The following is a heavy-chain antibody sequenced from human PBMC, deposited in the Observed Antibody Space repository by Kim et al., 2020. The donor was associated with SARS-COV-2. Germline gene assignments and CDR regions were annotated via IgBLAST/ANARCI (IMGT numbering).Heavy chain of an antibody. CDR3: ATDPSPSGEYWFDK. CDR1: TNAYY. CDR2: IDPRSGVT. V-gene: IGHV1-2*06. D-gene: IGHD2-8*02. J-gene: IGHJ4*02. Sequence: ASVKVSCKTFTNAYYVHWLRQAPGQGLEWVGHIDPRSGVTDFAQRFQGRVTLTMDKSISTGYMELTGLRFDDTAVFYCATDPSPSGEYWFDKWGQGTLVTVSS.